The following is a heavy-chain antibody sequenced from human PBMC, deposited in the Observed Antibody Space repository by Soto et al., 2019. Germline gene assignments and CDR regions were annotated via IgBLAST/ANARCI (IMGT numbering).Heavy chain of an antibody. Sequence: SGPTLVNPTQTLTLTCTFSGFSLSTSGMCVSWIRQPPGKALEWLALIDWDDDKYYSTSLKTRLTISKDTSKNQVVLTMTNMEPVVTATYYCARIMGCSGGCTDAFDFWGQGTMVTVSS. D-gene: IGHD2-15*01. V-gene: IGHV2-70*01. CDR1: GFSLSTSGMC. J-gene: IGHJ3*01. CDR3: ARIMGCSGGCTDAFDF. CDR2: IDWDDDK.